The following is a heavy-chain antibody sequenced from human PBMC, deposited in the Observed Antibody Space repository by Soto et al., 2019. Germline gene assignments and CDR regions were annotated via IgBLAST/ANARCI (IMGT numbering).Heavy chain of an antibody. V-gene: IGHV3-48*02. CDR3: ARDISSRVWFGKNRGGMDA. Sequence: WGSLRLSCAASGFTFSSYSMNWVRQAPGKGLEWVSYISSSSSTIYYADSVKGRFTISRDNAKNSLYLQMNSLRDEDTAGYYCARDISSRVWFGKNRGGMDAWGQGTTVTVSS. J-gene: IGHJ6*02. D-gene: IGHD3-10*01. CDR1: GFTFSSYS. CDR2: ISSSSSTI.